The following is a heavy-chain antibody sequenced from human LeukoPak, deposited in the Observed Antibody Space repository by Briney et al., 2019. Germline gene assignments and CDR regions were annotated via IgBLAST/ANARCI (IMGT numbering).Heavy chain of an antibody. D-gene: IGHD1-26*01. Sequence: SQTLSLTCTVSGGSVNNGPYYWSWIRQHPGKGLEWIGYISYTGGTYYNPSLESRVSMSVDTSKNQFSLKLSSVTAADTAMYYCARIIVGASFDYWGQGTLVTVSS. V-gene: IGHV4-31*03. CDR3: ARIIVGASFDY. CDR1: GGSVNNGPYY. CDR2: ISYTGGT. J-gene: IGHJ4*02.